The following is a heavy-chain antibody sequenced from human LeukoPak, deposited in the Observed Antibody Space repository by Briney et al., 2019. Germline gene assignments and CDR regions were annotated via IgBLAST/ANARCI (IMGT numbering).Heavy chain of an antibody. J-gene: IGHJ6*03. CDR3: ARDIRYFYYMDV. D-gene: IGHD2-2*02. Sequence: GGSLRLSCAASGFTFSSYSMNWVRQAPGKGLEWVSYISSSSTIYYADSVKGRFTISRDNAKNSLYLQMNSLRAEDTAVYYCARDIRYFYYMDVWGKGTTVTVSS. CDR1: GFTFSSYS. CDR2: ISSSSTI. V-gene: IGHV3-48*01.